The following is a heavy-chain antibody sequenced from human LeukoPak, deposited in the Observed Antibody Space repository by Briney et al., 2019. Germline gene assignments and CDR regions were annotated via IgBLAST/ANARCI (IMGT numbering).Heavy chain of an antibody. CDR1: GYSITTNY. V-gene: IGHV4-38-2*02. J-gene: IGHJ3*02. CDR2: IDRIGNT. D-gene: IGHD1-26*01. Sequence: PSETLSLTCTVSGYSITTNYWGWIRQPPGQGLEWIGSIDRIGNTFYNPSLTSRVSISVDTSKNHFSLNVNSVTARDTALYYCARVYWRLGAQDAFDIWGQGTMVTVSS. CDR3: ARVYWRLGAQDAFDI.